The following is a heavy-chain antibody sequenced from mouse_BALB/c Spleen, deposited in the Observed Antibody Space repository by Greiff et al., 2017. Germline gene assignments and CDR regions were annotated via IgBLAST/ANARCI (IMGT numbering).Heavy chain of an antibody. Sequence: EVKLQESGPGLVKPSQSLSLTCTVTGYSITSDYAWNWIRQFPGNKLEWMGYISYSGSTSYNPSLKSRISITRDTSKNQFFLQLNSVTTEDTATYYCARWDYYGYYAMDYWGQGTSVTVSS. CDR1: GYSITSDYA. CDR2: ISYSGST. J-gene: IGHJ4*01. D-gene: IGHD1-2*01. V-gene: IGHV3-2*02. CDR3: ARWDYYGYYAMDY.